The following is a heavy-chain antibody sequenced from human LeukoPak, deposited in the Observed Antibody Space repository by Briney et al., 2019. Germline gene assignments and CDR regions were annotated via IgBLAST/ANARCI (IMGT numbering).Heavy chain of an antibody. CDR1: GGTFTSYV. Sequence: SVKVSFKASGGTFTSYVISWVRQAPGQGLEWMGGIIPIFGTTNYAQKFQGRVTITADEATSTAYMELSSLRSEATAVYYCARGRIASDTLDVWGQATTVTVSS. J-gene: IGHJ6*02. D-gene: IGHD6-25*01. CDR3: ARGRIASDTLDV. CDR2: IIPIFGTT. V-gene: IGHV1-69*13.